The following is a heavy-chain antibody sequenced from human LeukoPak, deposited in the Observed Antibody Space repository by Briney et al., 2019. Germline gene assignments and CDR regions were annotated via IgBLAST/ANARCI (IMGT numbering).Heavy chain of an antibody. V-gene: IGHV3-7*03. CDR1: GFTFNTYW. J-gene: IGHJ4*02. Sequence: GGSLRLSCAASGFTFNTYWMTWVRQAPGQGLEWVADIKEDGSEKYYVDSVKGRFTISRDNAKNSLFLQMNSLRAEDTAVYYCARVKRYYDSSGYYYVQYYFDYWGQGTLVTVSS. D-gene: IGHD3-22*01. CDR3: ARVKRYYDSSGYYYVQYYFDY. CDR2: IKEDGSEK.